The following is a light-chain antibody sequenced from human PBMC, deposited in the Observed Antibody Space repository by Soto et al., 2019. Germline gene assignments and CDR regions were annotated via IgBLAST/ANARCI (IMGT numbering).Light chain of an antibody. J-gene: IGLJ2*01. CDR3: SSYAGSNYVI. CDR1: SSDVGGYNY. V-gene: IGLV2-8*01. CDR2: EVN. Sequence: QSVLTQPPSASGSPGQSVTISCTETSSDVGGYNYVSWYQQHPGKAPKLMIYEVNKRPSGVPDRFSGSKSDNTASLTVSGLQAEDEAYYYCSSYAGSNYVIFGGGTKVTVL.